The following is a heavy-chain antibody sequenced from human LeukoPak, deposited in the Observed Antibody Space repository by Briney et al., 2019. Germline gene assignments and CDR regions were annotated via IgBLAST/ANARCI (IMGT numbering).Heavy chain of an antibody. V-gene: IGHV3-33*01. J-gene: IGHJ3*02. D-gene: IGHD4-17*01. CDR2: IWYDGSNK. CDR3: ATLDCGDYGGVDDAFDI. Sequence: GRSLRLSCAASGFTFSSYGMHWVRQAPGKGLEWVAVIWYDGSNKYYADSVKGRFTISRDNSKNTLYLQMNSLRAEDTAVYYCATLDCGDYGGVDDAFDIWGQGTMVTVSS. CDR1: GFTFSSYG.